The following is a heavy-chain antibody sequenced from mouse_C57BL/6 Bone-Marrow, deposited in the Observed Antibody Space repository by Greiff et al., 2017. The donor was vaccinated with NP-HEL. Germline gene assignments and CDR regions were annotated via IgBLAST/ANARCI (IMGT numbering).Heavy chain of an antibody. D-gene: IGHD2-2*01. CDR1: GYTFTDYE. Sequence: QVQLQQSGAELVRPGASVTLSCKASGYTFTDYEMHWVKQTPVHGLEWIGAIDPETGGTAYNQKFKGKATLTADKSSSTAYMELRSLTSEDSAVYYCARDGDLLCLRRYDIDYGYQGTALTVSA. J-gene: IGHJ2*01. CDR3: ARDGDLLCLRRYDIDY. V-gene: IGHV1-15*01. CDR2: IDPETGGT.